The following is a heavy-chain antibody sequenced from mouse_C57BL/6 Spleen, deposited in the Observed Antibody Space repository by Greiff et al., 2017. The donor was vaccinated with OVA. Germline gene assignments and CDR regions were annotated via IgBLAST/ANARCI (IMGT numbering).Heavy chain of an antibody. CDR1: GYTFTDYE. CDR2: IDPETGGT. Sequence: QVQLQQSGAELVRPGASVTLSCKASGYTFTDYEMHWVKQTPVHGLEWIGAIDPETGGTAYNQKFKGKAILTADISSSTAYMELRSLTSEDSAVYYCTRGGALLRYFDYWGQGTTLTVSS. J-gene: IGHJ2*01. D-gene: IGHD1-1*01. V-gene: IGHV1-15*01. CDR3: TRGGALLRYFDY.